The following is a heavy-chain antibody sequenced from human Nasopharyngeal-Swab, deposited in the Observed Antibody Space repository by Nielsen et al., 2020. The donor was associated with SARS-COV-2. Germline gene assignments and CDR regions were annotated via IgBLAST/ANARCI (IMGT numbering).Heavy chain of an antibody. CDR3: ARGSTLSDILTREYFQH. CDR1: GFTFSSYS. J-gene: IGHJ1*01. Sequence: GESLKISCAASGFTFSSYSMNWVRQAPGKGLVWVSRINSDGSSTSYADSVKGRFTISRDNAKNTLYLQMNSLRAEDTAVYYCARGSTLSDILTREYFQHWGQGTLVTVSS. CDR2: INSDGSST. D-gene: IGHD3-9*01. V-gene: IGHV3-74*01.